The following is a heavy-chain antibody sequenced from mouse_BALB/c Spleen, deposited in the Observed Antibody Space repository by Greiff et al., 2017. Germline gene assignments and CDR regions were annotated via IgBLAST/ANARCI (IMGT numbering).Heavy chain of an antibody. Sequence: EVMLVESGGGLVKPGGSLKLSCAASGFTFSSYAMSWVRQTPEKRLEWVATISSGGSYTYYPDSVKGRFTISRDNAKNTLYLQMSSLRSEDTAMYYCARHEGYGNYDWFAYWGQGTLVTVSA. CDR3: ARHEGYGNYDWFAY. D-gene: IGHD2-10*02. CDR1: GFTFSSYA. J-gene: IGHJ3*01. CDR2: ISSGGSYT. V-gene: IGHV5-9-3*01.